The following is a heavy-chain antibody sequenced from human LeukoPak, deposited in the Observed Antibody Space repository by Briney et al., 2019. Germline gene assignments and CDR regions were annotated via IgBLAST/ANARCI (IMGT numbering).Heavy chain of an antibody. D-gene: IGHD3-9*01. CDR2: ISGSGGST. Sequence: GGSLRLSCAASGFTLSSYAMSWVRQAPGEGLEWVSAISGSGGSTYYADSVKGRFTISRDNSKNTLYLQMNSLRAEDTAVYYCAKDLVSRDYDIYDYWGQGTLVTVSS. CDR3: AKDLVSRDYDIYDY. V-gene: IGHV3-23*01. CDR1: GFTLSSYA. J-gene: IGHJ4*02.